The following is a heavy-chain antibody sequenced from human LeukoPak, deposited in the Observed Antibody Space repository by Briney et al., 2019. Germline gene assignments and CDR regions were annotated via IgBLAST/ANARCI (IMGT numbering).Heavy chain of an antibody. CDR1: GFTFSDHA. V-gene: IGHV3-30*04. D-gene: IGHD2-8*01. J-gene: IGHJ4*02. Sequence: GGSPRLSCKASGFTFSDHAMHWVRQAPGKGLEWVTVISYHARDQFYADSVKGRFTVSRDNSRNILYLQMNSLRAEDSAVYYYAAQPCINGICYLDYWGQGALVTVSS. CDR3: AAQPCINGICYLDY. CDR2: ISYHARDQ.